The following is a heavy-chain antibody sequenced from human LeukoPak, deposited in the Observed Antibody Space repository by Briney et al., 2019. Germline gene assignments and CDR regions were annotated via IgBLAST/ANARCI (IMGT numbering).Heavy chain of an antibody. D-gene: IGHD5/OR15-5a*01. CDR1: GGSFSGYY. CDR3: ARDLYDFHAFDI. CDR2: INHSGST. Sequence: PSETLSLTCAVYGGSFSGYYWSWIRQPPGKGLEWIGEINHSGSTNYNPSLKSRVTISVDTSKNQFSLKLSSVTAADTAVYYCARDLYDFHAFDIWGQGTMVTVSS. J-gene: IGHJ3*02. V-gene: IGHV4-34*01.